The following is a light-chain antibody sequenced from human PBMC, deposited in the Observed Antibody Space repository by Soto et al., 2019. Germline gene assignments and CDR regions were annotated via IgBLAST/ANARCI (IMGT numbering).Light chain of an antibody. CDR3: QQRSNWPPIFT. CDR2: DAS. J-gene: IGKJ3*01. Sequence: EIVLTQSPATLSLSPGERATLSCRASQSVSSYLAWYQQKPGQAPRLLIYDASNRATGIPARFSGSGSGTDFTLTNSSLEPEDFAVYYCQQRSNWPPIFTFGPGTTVDSK. CDR1: QSVSSY. V-gene: IGKV3-11*01.